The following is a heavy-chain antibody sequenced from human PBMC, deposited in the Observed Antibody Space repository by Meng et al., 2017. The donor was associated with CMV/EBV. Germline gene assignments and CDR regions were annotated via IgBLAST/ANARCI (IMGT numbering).Heavy chain of an antibody. V-gene: IGHV3-30-3*01. CDR1: GFAFTTYA. CDR2: ISYDGSIK. D-gene: IGHD1-26*01. CDR3: ARELGRWALDY. Sequence: GESLKISCAVSGFAFTTYAMYWVRQAPGKGLEWVAIISYDGSIKYHADSVKGRFTISRDNSKNTLYLQMNSLRAEDTAMYYCARELGRWALDYWGQGTLVTVSS. J-gene: IGHJ4*02.